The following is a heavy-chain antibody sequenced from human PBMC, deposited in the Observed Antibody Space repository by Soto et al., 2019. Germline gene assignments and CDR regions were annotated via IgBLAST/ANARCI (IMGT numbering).Heavy chain of an antibody. CDR3: ARKSGDSYGDFVD. D-gene: IGHD5-18*01. V-gene: IGHV3-66*01. J-gene: IGHJ4*02. Sequence: EVQLVESGGGLVQPGGSLRLSCAASGFTVSSNYMSWVRQAPGRGLESVAVIYSDGTTYYADSVKGRFTISRDNSKNTVYLQMQSLRAEDTAVYYCARKSGDSYGDFVDWGQGTLVTVSS. CDR1: GFTVSSNY. CDR2: IYSDGTT.